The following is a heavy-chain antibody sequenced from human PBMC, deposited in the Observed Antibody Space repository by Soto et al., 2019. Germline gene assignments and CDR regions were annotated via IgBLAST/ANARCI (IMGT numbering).Heavy chain of an antibody. Sequence: QVQLQESGPGLVKPSQTLSLTCTVSGGSISSGGYYWSWIRQHPGKGLEWIGYIYYSGSTYYNPSLKCRVTIPVDTAKNQFSLKLSSVTAADSAVYYCARSYYDYIWGSYRSLVGGGCFDYWGQGTLVTVSS. CDR2: IYYSGST. D-gene: IGHD3-16*02. J-gene: IGHJ4*02. V-gene: IGHV4-31*03. CDR1: GGSISSGGYY. CDR3: ARSYYDYIWGSYRSLVGGGCFDY.